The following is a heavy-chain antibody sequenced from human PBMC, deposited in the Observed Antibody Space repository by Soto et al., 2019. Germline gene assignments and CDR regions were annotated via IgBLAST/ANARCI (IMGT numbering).Heavy chain of an antibody. CDR2: ISSSSSYI. D-gene: IGHD6-13*01. CDR1: GFTFSSYS. Sequence: EVQLVESGGGLVKPGGSLRLSCAASGFTFSSYSMNWVRQAPGKGLEWVSSISSSSSYIYYADSVEGRFTISRDNAKNSLYLQMNSLRAEDTAVYYCAREGQQLVKGGFDYWGQGTLVTVSS. J-gene: IGHJ4*02. V-gene: IGHV3-21*01. CDR3: AREGQQLVKGGFDY.